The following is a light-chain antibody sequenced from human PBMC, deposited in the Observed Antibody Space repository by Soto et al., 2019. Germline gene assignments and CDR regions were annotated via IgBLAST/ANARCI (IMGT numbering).Light chain of an antibody. Sequence: DIQMTQSPSSLSASVGDRVTITCRASLSIGSYLNWYQQRPGKAPKLLIYAASILQSGAPSRFSGSGSGTDVTLTICSLQPEDCATYYCLQSYSSPPYTFGQGTRLEMK. CDR2: AAS. CDR1: LSIGSY. J-gene: IGKJ2*01. V-gene: IGKV1-39*01. CDR3: LQSYSSPPYT.